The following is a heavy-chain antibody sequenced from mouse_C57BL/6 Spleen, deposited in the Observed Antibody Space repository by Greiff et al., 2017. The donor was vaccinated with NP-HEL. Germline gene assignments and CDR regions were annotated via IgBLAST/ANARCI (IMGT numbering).Heavy chain of an antibody. J-gene: IGHJ3*01. CDR3: TIDYGNFAWFAY. Sequence: QVQLQQSGAELVRPGASVTLSCKASGYTFTDYEMHWVKQTPVHGLEWIGAIDPETGGTAYNQKFKGKAILTADKSSSTAYMELRSLTSEDSAVYYCTIDYGNFAWFAYWGQGTLVTVSA. CDR1: GYTFTDYE. V-gene: IGHV1-15*01. CDR2: IDPETGGT. D-gene: IGHD2-1*01.